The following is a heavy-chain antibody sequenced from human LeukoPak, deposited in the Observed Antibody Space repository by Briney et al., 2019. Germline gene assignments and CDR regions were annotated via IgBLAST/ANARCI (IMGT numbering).Heavy chain of an antibody. CDR2: VVVGSGAT. CDR1: GFTLTNFA. J-gene: IGHJ5*02. CDR3: AADRSEGWFDP. V-gene: IGHV1-58*01. Sequence: SVTVSCKASGFTLTNFAVQWVRQARGQRLEWIGWVVVGSGATNYAQRFQGRVGITWDMSTSTAYMDLNSLRGDDAAVYFCAADRSEGWFDPWGQGTLVTVSS.